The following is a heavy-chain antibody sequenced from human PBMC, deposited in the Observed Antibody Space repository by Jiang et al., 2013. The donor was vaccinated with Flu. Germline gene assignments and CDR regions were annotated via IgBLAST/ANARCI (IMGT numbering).Heavy chain of an antibody. CDR3: ARIKYYDFWSGPFGMDV. CDR1: GGSISSSSYY. D-gene: IGHD3-3*01. J-gene: IGHJ6*02. V-gene: IGHV4-39*07. Sequence: GLVKPSETLSLICTVSGGSISSSSYYWGWIRQPPGKGLEWIGSMYFSGSTYYNPSLKSRVTISVDTSKNQFSLKLSSVTAADTAVYYCARIKYYDFWSGPFGMDVWGQGTTVTVSS. CDR2: MYFSGST.